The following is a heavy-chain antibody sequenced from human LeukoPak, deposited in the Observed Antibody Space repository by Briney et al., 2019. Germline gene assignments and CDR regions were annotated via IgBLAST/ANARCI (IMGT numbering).Heavy chain of an antibody. V-gene: IGHV4-59*08. CDR3: ARISYCGGDCNWYFDL. D-gene: IGHD2-21*02. CDR2: IYYSGST. CDR1: GGSISSYY. Sequence: SETLSLTCTVSGGSISSYYWSWVRQPPGKGLEWIGYIYYSGSTNYNPSLKSRVTISVDTSKNQFSLKLSSVTAADTAVYYCARISYCGGDCNWYFDLWGRGTLVTVSS. J-gene: IGHJ2*01.